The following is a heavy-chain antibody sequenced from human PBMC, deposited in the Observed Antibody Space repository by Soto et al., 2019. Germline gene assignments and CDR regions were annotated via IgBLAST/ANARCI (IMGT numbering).Heavy chain of an antibody. D-gene: IGHD4-4*01. CDR1: GGSISSYY. J-gene: IGHJ4*02. V-gene: IGHV4-59*01. CDR2: IYYSGST. Sequence: SETLSLTCTVSGGSISSYYWSWIRQPPGKGLEWIGYIYYSGSTNYNPSLKSRVTISVDTSKNQFSLKLSSVTAADTAVYYCARVPYSTYFDYWGQGTLVTVSS. CDR3: ARVPYSTYFDY.